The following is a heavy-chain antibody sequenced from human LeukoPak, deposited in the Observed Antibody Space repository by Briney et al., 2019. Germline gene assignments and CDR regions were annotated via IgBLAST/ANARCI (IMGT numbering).Heavy chain of an antibody. Sequence: GESLKISCKGSGYSFLSYWIGLVRQVPGKGLEWMGIIYPGDSDTRYSPSFQGQVTISIDKSISTAYLQWSSLKASDAAMYYCTREDDYGGNSGGYWGQGTLVTVSS. J-gene: IGHJ4*02. CDR1: GYSFLSYW. D-gene: IGHD4-23*01. CDR2: IYPGDSDT. CDR3: TREDDYGGNSGGY. V-gene: IGHV5-51*01.